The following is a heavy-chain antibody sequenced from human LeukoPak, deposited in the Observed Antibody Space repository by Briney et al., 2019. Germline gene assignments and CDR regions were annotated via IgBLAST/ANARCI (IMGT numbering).Heavy chain of an antibody. CDR3: AASMVAVAGTASDV. CDR2: MSPSTGER. Sequence: ASVTLSFKSSGYTCTAYYIHWVRQAPGHGLEWMAWMSPSTGERAFTQRFQGRVRMTRAASISTAYMELTRLTSDDTAMYYCAASMVAVAGTASDVWGQGTLVTVSS. V-gene: IGHV1-2*02. J-gene: IGHJ3*01. CDR1: GYTCTAYY. D-gene: IGHD6-19*01.